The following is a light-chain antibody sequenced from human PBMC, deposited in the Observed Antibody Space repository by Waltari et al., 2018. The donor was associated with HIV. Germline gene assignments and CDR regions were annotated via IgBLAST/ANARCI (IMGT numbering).Light chain of an antibody. CDR2: DND. J-gene: IGLJ3*02. V-gene: IGLV1-47*01. Sequence: QSVLTQPPSASGTPGQGVTTSCSGRNSNVGRPSVCWYRQLPGTDPKLLIYDNDKRPSGVSARFSGSKSGTSASLAISGLRSDDEADYYCSAWDDSLSVVVFGGGTKLTVL. CDR1: NSNVGRPS. CDR3: SAWDDSLSVVV.